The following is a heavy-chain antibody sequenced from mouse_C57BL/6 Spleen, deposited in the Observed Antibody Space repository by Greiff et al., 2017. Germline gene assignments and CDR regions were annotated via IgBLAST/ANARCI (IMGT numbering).Heavy chain of an antibody. CDR1: GYAFTNYL. CDR2: INPGSGGT. CDR3: ARGAEDAMDY. Sequence: QVQLQQSGAELVRPGTSVKVSCKASGYAFTNYLIEWVKQRPGQGLEGIGVINPGSGGTNYNEKFKGKATLTADKSSSTAYMQLSSLTSEDSAVYFCARGAEDAMDYWGQGTSVTVSS. J-gene: IGHJ4*01. V-gene: IGHV1-54*01.